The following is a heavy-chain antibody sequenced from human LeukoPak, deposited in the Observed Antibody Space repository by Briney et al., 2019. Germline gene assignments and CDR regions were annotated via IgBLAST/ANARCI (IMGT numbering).Heavy chain of an antibody. Sequence: SETLSLTCTVSGGSISSSSYYWGWIRQPPGKGLEWIGSIYYSGSTYYNPSLKSRVTISVDTSKNQFSLKLSSVTAADTAVYYCARRPRGVPPSQPFDPWGQGTLVTVSS. CDR1: GGSISSSSYY. D-gene: IGHD3-10*01. CDR3: ARRPRGVPPSQPFDP. J-gene: IGHJ5*02. CDR2: IYYSGST. V-gene: IGHV4-39*01.